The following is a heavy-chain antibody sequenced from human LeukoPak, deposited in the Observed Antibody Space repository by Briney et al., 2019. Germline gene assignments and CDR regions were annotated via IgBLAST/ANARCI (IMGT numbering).Heavy chain of an antibody. D-gene: IGHD1-26*01. CDR1: GFTFSSYW. CDR3: ARVFSGTYSYYFDY. Sequence: PGGSLRLSCAASGFTFSSYWMHWVRQAPGKGLEWVSFISSSSSTIYYADSVTGRFTVSRDNAKNSLFLQMNSLRDEDTAVYYCARVFSGTYSYYFDYWGQGTLVTVSS. J-gene: IGHJ4*02. V-gene: IGHV3-48*02. CDR2: ISSSSSTI.